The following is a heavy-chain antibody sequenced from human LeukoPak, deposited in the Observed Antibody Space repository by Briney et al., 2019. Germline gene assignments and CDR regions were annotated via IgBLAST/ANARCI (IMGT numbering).Heavy chain of an antibody. V-gene: IGHV1-69*04. J-gene: IGHJ4*02. CDR2: IIPILGIA. CDR1: GGTFSSYA. CDR3: AGGYSYGYIGY. D-gene: IGHD5-18*01. Sequence: GASVKASCKASGGTFSSYAISWVRQAPGQGLEWMGRIIPILGIANYAQKFQGRVTITADKSTSTAYMELSSLRSEDTAVYYCAGGYSYGYIGYWGQGTLVTVSS.